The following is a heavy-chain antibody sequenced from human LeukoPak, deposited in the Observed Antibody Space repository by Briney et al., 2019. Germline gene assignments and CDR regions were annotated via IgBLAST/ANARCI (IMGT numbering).Heavy chain of an antibody. CDR2: INHSGST. Sequence: SETLSLTCAVYGGSFSGYYWSWIRQPPGKGLEWIGEINHSGSTNYNPSLKSRVTISVDTSKNQFSLKLSSVAAADTAVYYCASGGYDFWSGYYIANDYWGQGTLVTVSS. CDR1: GGSFSGYY. D-gene: IGHD3-3*01. J-gene: IGHJ4*02. V-gene: IGHV4-34*01. CDR3: ASGGYDFWSGYYIANDY.